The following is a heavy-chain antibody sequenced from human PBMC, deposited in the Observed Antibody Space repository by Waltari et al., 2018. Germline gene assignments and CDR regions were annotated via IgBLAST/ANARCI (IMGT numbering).Heavy chain of an antibody. J-gene: IGHJ4*02. V-gene: IGHV3-48*03. CDR2: ISSGGTNM. D-gene: IGHD3-10*01. CDR1: GFTCSSSE. CDR3: ARERSVTGKGNLDY. Sequence: EVQLVESGGGLVQPGGSLRLSCAASGFTCSSSEMNWVRQAPGKGLEWVSYISSGGTNMFYAESVKGRFTISRDNAKNSLYLHMNSLRVEDTAVYYCARERSVTGKGNLDYWGQGTLVTVSS.